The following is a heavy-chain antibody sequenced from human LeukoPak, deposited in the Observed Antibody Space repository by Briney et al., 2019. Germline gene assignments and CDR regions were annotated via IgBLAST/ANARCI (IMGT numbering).Heavy chain of an antibody. V-gene: IGHV4-34*01. CDR3: ARGSSQYYYDSSGYYLPFHY. D-gene: IGHD3-22*01. CDR2: INHSGST. J-gene: IGHJ4*02. CDR1: GGSFSGYY. Sequence: SETLSLTCAVYGGSFSGYYWSWIRQPPGEGLEWIGEINHSGSTNYNPSLKSRVTISVDTSKNQFSLKLSSVTAADTAVYYCARGSSQYYYDSSGYYLPFHYWGQGTLVTVSS.